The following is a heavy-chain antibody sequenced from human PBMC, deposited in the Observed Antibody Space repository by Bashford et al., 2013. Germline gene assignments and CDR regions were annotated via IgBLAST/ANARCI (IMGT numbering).Heavy chain of an antibody. CDR1: GFSLSTSGVG. J-gene: IGHJ5*02. V-gene: IGHV2-5*02. CDR3: ARLMKRLRLWGRGTKGWFDP. Sequence: SGPTLVKPTQTLTLTCTFSGFSLSTSGVGVGWIRQPPGKALEWLALIYWDDDKRYSPSLKSRLTITKDTSKNQVVLTMTNMDPVDTATYYCARLMKRLRLWGRGTKGWFDPWGQGTLVTVSS. CDR2: IYWDDDK. D-gene: IGHD5-12*01.